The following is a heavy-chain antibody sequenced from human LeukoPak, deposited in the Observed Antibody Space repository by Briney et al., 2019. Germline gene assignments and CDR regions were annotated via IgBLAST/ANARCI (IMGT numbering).Heavy chain of an antibody. D-gene: IGHD4/OR15-4a*01. CDR1: GFTVSSNS. J-gene: IGHJ4*02. V-gene: IGHV3-53*01. CDR2: IYSDNT. Sequence: GGSLRLSCTVSGFTVSSNSMSWVRQAPGKGLEWVSFIYSDNTHYSDSVKGRFTISRDNSKNTLYLQMNSQSAEDTAVYYCARRAGAYSHPYDYWGQGTLVTVSS. CDR3: ARRAGAYSHPYDY.